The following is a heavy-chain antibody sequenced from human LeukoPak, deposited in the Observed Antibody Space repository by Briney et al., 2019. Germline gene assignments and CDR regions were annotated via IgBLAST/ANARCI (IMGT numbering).Heavy chain of an antibody. Sequence: SETLSLTCAVYGGSFTTYYWSWIRQPPGKGLEWIGEINHNEFTNYNPSLKSRVTISVDTSENQFSLKLSSVTAADTAVYYCARETSQKGAHYMDVWGKGTTVTISS. CDR1: GGSFTTYY. D-gene: IGHD3-16*01. V-gene: IGHV4-34*01. CDR3: ARETSQKGAHYMDV. J-gene: IGHJ6*03. CDR2: INHNEFT.